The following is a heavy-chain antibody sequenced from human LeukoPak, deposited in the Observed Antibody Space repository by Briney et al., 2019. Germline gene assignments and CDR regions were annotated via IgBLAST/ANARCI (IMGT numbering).Heavy chain of an antibody. J-gene: IGHJ6*02. D-gene: IGHD2-21*02. CDR3: ARKAGDAANKDYYYYGMDV. CDR2: INSDGSST. V-gene: IGHV3-74*01. CDR1: GFTFSNFW. Sequence: GGSLRLSCAASGFTFSNFWVNWVRQAPGKGLVWVSRINSDGSSTSYADSVKGRFTISRDNAKNTLYLQMNSLRAEDTAVYYCARKAGDAANKDYYYYGMDVWGQGTTVTVSS.